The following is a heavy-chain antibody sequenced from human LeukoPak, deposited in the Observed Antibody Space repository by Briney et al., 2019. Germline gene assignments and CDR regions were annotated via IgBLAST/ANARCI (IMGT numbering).Heavy chain of an antibody. J-gene: IGHJ4*02. CDR3: ARGSDYFDY. D-gene: IGHD2-15*01. CDR2: IYSGGST. CDR1: GFTFGNSW. V-gene: IGHV3-53*01. Sequence: GGSLRLSCAASGFTFGNSWMTWVRQAPGKGLEWVSVIYSGGSTYYADSVKGRFTISRDNSKNTLYLQMNSLRAEGTAVYYCARGSDYFDYWGQGTLVTVSS.